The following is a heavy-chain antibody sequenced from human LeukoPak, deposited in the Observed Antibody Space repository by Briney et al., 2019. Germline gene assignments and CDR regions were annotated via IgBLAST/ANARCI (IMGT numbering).Heavy chain of an antibody. V-gene: IGHV1-18*04. CDR3: ARDQGYSGYDYFFYGGY. Sequence: ASVKVSCKASGYTFTGYYMHWVRQAPGQGLEWMGWTSAYNGNTNYAQKLQGRVTMTTDTSTSTAYMELRSLRSDDTAVYYCARDQGYSGYDYFFYGGYWGQGTLVTVSS. D-gene: IGHD5-12*01. J-gene: IGHJ4*02. CDR2: TSAYNGNT. CDR1: GYTFTGYY.